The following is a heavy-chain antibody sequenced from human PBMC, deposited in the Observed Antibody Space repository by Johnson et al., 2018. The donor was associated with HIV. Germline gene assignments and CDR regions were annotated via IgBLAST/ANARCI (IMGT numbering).Heavy chain of an antibody. D-gene: IGHD2-8*02. CDR3: AREGGVHCTGGVCYRSTDAFDI. Sequence: HVQLVESGGGVVQPGRSLRLSCAASGFTFSYYGIHWVRQAPGKGLEWVAVISYAGSDKYYSDSVKGRFTISRDNSKNTLYLQMNSLRAEDTAVYYCAREGGVHCTGGVCYRSTDAFDIWGQGTMVTVSS. CDR2: ISYAGSDK. CDR1: GFTFSYYG. V-gene: IGHV3-33*05. J-gene: IGHJ3*02.